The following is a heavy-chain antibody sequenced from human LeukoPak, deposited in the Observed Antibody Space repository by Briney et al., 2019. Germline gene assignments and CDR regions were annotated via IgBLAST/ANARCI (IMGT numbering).Heavy chain of an antibody. J-gene: IGHJ4*02. CDR1: GGSSSGYY. Sequence: PSETLSLTCAVYGGSSSGYYWSWIRQPPGKGLEWIGEINQSGSANQNPSLKSQVTISIDTSKNQFSLKLYSVTAADTAVYYCARGYGSGSYFVYWGQGTLVTVSS. V-gene: IGHV4-34*01. D-gene: IGHD3-10*01. CDR2: INQSGSA. CDR3: ARGYGSGSYFVY.